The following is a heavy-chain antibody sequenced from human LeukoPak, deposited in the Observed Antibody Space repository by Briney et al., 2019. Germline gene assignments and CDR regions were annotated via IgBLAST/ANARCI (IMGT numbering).Heavy chain of an antibody. J-gene: IGHJ6*03. CDR2: IYSGGST. V-gene: IGHV3-53*01. CDR3: ARLHITMVRGGQMPRFGSLYYMDV. CDR1: GFTVSSNY. D-gene: IGHD3-10*01. Sequence: GGSLRLSCAASGFTVSSNYMSWVRQAPGKGLEWVSIIYSGGSTFYADSVKGRFTISRDNSKNTLYLQMNSLRAEDTAVYYCARLHITMVRGGQMPRFGSLYYMDVWGKGTTVTISS.